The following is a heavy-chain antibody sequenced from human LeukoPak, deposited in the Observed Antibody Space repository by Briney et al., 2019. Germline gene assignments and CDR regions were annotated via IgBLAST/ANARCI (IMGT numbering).Heavy chain of an antibody. CDR2: IQYDGSNK. CDR1: GFTFSSYD. Sequence: PGGSLRLSCAASGFTFSSYDMHWVRQAPGKGLEWVAFIQYDGSNKYYADSVKGRFTISRDNSKNTLYLRMNSLRADDTAVYYCAKFSKYSRNWPPGVAYWGQGTLVTVS. CDR3: AKFSKYSRNWPPGVAY. J-gene: IGHJ4*02. D-gene: IGHD6-13*01. V-gene: IGHV3-30*02.